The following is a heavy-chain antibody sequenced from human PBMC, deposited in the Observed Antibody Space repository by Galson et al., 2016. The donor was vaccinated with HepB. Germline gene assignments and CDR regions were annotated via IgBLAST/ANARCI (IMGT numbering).Heavy chain of an antibody. CDR1: GFTVSNNY. D-gene: IGHD3-16*01. CDR2: IYSGGDT. CDR3: AGGPMRRG. J-gene: IGHJ4*02. V-gene: IGHV3-53*01. Sequence: SLRLSCAASGFTVSNNYMSWVRKAPGTGLQWVSLIYSGGDTDYADSVKGRFTISRDNSKNTLYLQMNSLRAEDTAVYYCAGGPMRRGWGQGTLVTVSS.